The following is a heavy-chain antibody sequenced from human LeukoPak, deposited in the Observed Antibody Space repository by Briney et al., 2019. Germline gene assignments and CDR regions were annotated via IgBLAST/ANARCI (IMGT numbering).Heavy chain of an antibody. Sequence: GSLRLSCVAYGFTFSRYWMSWVRQAPGKGLEWVANIKEDGTVKYYVESVKGRFTISRDNAKNSLYLQMNSLRAEDTAVYYCATSITMFDYWGQGTPVTVSS. CDR2: IKEDGTVK. D-gene: IGHD3-10*01. CDR3: ATSITMFDY. V-gene: IGHV3-7*02. CDR1: GFTFSRYW. J-gene: IGHJ4*02.